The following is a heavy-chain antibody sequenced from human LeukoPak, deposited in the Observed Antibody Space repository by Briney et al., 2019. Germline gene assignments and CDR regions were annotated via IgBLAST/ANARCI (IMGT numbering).Heavy chain of an antibody. V-gene: IGHV3-48*03. CDR3: ARERGYSGYDYFIDSPSDY. J-gene: IGHJ4*02. Sequence: PGGSLRLSCAASGFTFSSYEMNWVRQAPGKGLEWVSDISSSGSTIYNADSVKGRFTISRDNAKNSLYLQMYSLRAEDTAVYYCARERGYSGYDYFIDSPSDYWGQGTLVTVSS. D-gene: IGHD5-12*01. CDR2: ISSSGSTI. CDR1: GFTFSSYE.